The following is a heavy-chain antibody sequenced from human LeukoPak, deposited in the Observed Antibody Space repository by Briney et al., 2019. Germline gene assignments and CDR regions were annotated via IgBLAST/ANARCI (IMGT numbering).Heavy chain of an antibody. Sequence: PGGSLRLSCAASGFTFSSYWMHWVRQAPGKGLVWVSRIKSDGSTTNYADSVKGRFTISRDNAENTLYLQMNSLRVEDKAVYYCTRRVSTTRWFDPWGQGTLVTVSS. J-gene: IGHJ5*02. V-gene: IGHV3-74*01. D-gene: IGHD2-15*01. CDR3: TRRVSTTRWFDP. CDR2: IKSDGSTT. CDR1: GFTFSSYW.